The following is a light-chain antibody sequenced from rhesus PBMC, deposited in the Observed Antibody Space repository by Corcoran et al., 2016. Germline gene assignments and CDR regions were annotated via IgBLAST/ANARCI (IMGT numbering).Light chain of an antibody. Sequence: QAALTQPPSVSGSPGQSVTISCTGTSSDIGGYNYVSWYQQHPGKAPKLMIYDVSKRPSGVSDRFSGSKSDNTASLTISGLQAEDEADYYCSSYACSNTFIFGAGTRLTVL. J-gene: IGLJ1*01. CDR1: SSDIGGYNY. V-gene: IGLV2-23*01. CDR2: DVS. CDR3: SSYACSNTFI.